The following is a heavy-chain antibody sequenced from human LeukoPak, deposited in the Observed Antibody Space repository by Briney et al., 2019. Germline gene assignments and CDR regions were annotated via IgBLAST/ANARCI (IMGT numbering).Heavy chain of an antibody. D-gene: IGHD6-19*01. CDR1: GGSINNYY. V-gene: IGHV4-59*12. J-gene: IGHJ5*02. CDR3: ARRRSDLNWYDP. CDR2: TYYSGSGST. Sequence: SETLSLTCTVSGGSINNYYWSWIRQPPGKGLEWIGYTYYSGSGSTNYNPSLKSRVTISIDTSKNQISSNLISVTAADTAIYYCARRRSDLNWYDPWGQGTLVTVSS.